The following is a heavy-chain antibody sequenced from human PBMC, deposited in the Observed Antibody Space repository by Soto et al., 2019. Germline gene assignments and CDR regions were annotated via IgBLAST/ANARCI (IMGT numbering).Heavy chain of an antibody. V-gene: IGHV4-30-4*01. J-gene: IGHJ6*02. CDR2: SYYSGSA. D-gene: IGHD1-26*01. Sequence: QVQLQESRPGLVKPSQTLSLPCTVSGGSISSGDYYWSWIRQPPGKGLEWIGYSYYSGSAYYNPSLMSRVTISVYTSKNQFSLKLSSVTAADTAVYYCAKGGDYYGMDVWGQGTTVTVSS. CDR3: AKGGDYYGMDV. CDR1: GGSISSGDYY.